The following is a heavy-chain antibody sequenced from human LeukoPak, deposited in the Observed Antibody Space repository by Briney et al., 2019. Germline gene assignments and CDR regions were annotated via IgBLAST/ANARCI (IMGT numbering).Heavy chain of an antibody. J-gene: IGHJ4*02. CDR2: IYYSGST. V-gene: IGHV4-39*01. CDR1: GGSISSSSYY. CDR3: ARQKTDMYSSGWDFDY. D-gene: IGHD6-19*01. Sequence: PSGTLSLTCTVSGGSISSSSYYWGWIRQPPGKGLEWIGSIYYSGSTYYNPSLKSRVTISVDTSKNQFSLKLSSVTAADTAVYYCARQKTDMYSSGWDFDYWGQGTLVTVSS.